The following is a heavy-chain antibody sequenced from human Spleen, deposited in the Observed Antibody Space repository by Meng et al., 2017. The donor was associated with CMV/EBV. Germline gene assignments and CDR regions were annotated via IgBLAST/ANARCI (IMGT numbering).Heavy chain of an antibody. CDR3: ARDLREDCGGDCPSNWFDP. CDR2: ITARSKYI. V-gene: IGHV3-21*01. D-gene: IGHD2-21*01. CDR1: GFTFDSYT. J-gene: IGHJ5*02. Sequence: GGSLRLSCVASGFTFDSYTTNWVRQAPGKGLEWVSCITARSKYIYYADSVKGRFTISRDDAKNSVFLQMNSLRAEDTAVYYCARDLREDCGGDCPSNWFDPWGQGTLVTVSS.